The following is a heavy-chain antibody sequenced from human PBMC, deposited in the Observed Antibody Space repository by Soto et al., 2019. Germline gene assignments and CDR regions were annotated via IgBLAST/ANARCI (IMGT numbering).Heavy chain of an antibody. CDR1: GGSISSGGYY. J-gene: IGHJ3*02. D-gene: IGHD3-3*01. CDR3: ARCPDDFWSGYAFDI. CDR2: IYYSGST. V-gene: IGHV4-31*03. Sequence: QVQLQESGPGLVKPSQTLSLTCTVSGGSISSGGYYWSWIRQHPGKGLEWIGYIYYSGSTYYNPSLKSRVTLSVDTSKNQFSLKLSSVTAADTAVYYCARCPDDFWSGYAFDIWGQGTMVTVSS.